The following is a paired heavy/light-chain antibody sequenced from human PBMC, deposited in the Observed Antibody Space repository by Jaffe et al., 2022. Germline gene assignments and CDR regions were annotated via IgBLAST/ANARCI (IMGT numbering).Light chain of an antibody. Sequence: DIQMTQSPSTLSASVGDRVTITCRASQSISSWLAWYQQKPGKAPKLLIYKASSLESGVPSRFSGSGSGTEFTLTISSLQPDDFATYYCQQYNSYSPGFTFGPGTKVDIK. CDR2: KAS. J-gene: IGKJ3*01. CDR1: QSISSW. V-gene: IGKV1-5*03. CDR3: QQYNSYSPGFT.
Heavy chain of an antibody. J-gene: IGHJ4*02. V-gene: IGHV2-5*01. CDR2: IYWNDDK. CDR1: GFSLSTSGVG. D-gene: IGHD3-10*01. CDR3: AHMAETYYYGSGSYDLFDY. Sequence: QITLKESGPTLVKPTQTLTLTCTFSGFSLSTSGVGVGWIRQPPGKALEWLALIYWNDDKRYSPSLKSRLTITKDTSKNQVVLTMTNMDPVDTATYYCAHMAETYYYGSGSYDLFDYWGQGTLVTVSS.